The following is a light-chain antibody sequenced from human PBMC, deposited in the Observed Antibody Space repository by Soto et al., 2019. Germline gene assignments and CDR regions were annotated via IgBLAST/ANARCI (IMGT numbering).Light chain of an antibody. CDR3: CSYAGSSTYV. V-gene: IGLV2-23*01. Sequence: QSVLTQAASVSGSPGQSITISCTGTSSDFGSYNLVSWYQQHPGKAPKLMIYEDSKRPSGVSNRFSGSKSGNTASLTISGLQAEDDADYYCCSYAGSSTYVFGTGTKVTVL. J-gene: IGLJ1*01. CDR1: SSDFGSYNL. CDR2: EDS.